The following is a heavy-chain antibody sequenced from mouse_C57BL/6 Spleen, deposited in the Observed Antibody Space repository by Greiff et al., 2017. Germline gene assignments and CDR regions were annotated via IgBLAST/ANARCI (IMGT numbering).Heavy chain of an antibody. CDR3: ARPPITTVVAHWYFDV. D-gene: IGHD1-1*01. CDR1: GYTFTSYW. CDR2: IYPGSGST. J-gene: IGHJ1*03. V-gene: IGHV1-55*01. Sequence: VQLKQPGAELVKPGASVKMSCKASGYTFTSYWITWVKQRPGQGLEWIGDIYPGSGSTNYNEKFKSKATLTVDTSSSTAYMQLSSLTSEDSAVYYGARPPITTVVAHWYFDVWGTGTTVTVSS.